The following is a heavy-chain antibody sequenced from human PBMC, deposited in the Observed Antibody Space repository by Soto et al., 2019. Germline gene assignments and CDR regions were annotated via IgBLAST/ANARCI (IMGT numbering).Heavy chain of an antibody. CDR2: INPNSGGT. CDR1: GYTFTGYY. CDR3: ARSVGIAAPIHFDY. J-gene: IGHJ4*02. D-gene: IGHD6-6*01. V-gene: IGHV1-2*02. Sequence: ASVKVSCKASGYTFTGYYMHWVRQAPGQGLEWMGWINPNSGGTNYAQKFQGRVTMTRDTSISTAYMELSRLRSDDTAVYYCARSVGIAAPIHFDYWGQGTLVTVSS.